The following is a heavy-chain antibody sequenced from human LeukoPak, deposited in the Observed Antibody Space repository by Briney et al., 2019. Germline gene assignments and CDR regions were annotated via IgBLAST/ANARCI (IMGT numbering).Heavy chain of an antibody. D-gene: IGHD1-26*01. CDR2: ISAYSGNT. Sequence: ASVKVSCKTSGYTFTSYNIIWVRQAPGKGLEGMGGISAYSGNTNYAQKLQGRVTMTTDTSTNTAYMDLRGLISDDTAVYYCARDRGIVGAKPIFDNWGQGTLVTVSS. CDR1: GYTFTSYN. V-gene: IGHV1-18*01. J-gene: IGHJ4*02. CDR3: ARDRGIVGAKPIFDN.